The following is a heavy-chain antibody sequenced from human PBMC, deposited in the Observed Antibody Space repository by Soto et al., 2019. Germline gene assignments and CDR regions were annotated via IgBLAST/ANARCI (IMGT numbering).Heavy chain of an antibody. CDR2: ISGSGGST. V-gene: IGHV3-23*01. Sequence: PGGSLRLSCAASGFTFSSYAMSWVRQAPGKGLEWVKAISGSGGSTYYADSLRGRFTISRDNSKNTLYLQMNSLIAEDTAVYYCARGNVDIVATIVHNWFDPWGQGTLVTVSS. J-gene: IGHJ5*02. D-gene: IGHD5-12*01. CDR3: ARGNVDIVATIVHNWFDP. CDR1: GFTFSSYA.